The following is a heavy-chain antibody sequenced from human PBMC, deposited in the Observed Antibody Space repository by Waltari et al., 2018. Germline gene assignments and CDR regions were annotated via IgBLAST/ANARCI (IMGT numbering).Heavy chain of an antibody. CDR2: ISGSGGST. V-gene: IGHV3-23*01. D-gene: IGHD3-22*01. J-gene: IGHJ4*02. Sequence: VRQAPGKGLEWVSAISGSGGSTYYADSVKGRFTISRDNSKNTLYLQMNSLRAEDTAVYYCAKDSPYYYDSSGYDYWGQGTLVTVSS. CDR3: AKDSPYYYDSSGYDY.